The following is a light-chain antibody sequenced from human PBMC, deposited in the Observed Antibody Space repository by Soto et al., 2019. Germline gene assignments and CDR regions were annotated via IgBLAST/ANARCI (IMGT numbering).Light chain of an antibody. CDR2: LGS. CDR3: MQTLQSWT. J-gene: IGKJ1*01. V-gene: IGKV2-28*01. CDR1: QSLVHSNGYNY. Sequence: DIVMTQSPLSLPVTPGEPASISCRSSQSLVHSNGYNYLDWYLQKPGQSPQLLIYLGSNRASGVPDRFSGSGSGTDFTPKISRVEAEDVGVYYCMQTLQSWTFGQGTKVDIK.